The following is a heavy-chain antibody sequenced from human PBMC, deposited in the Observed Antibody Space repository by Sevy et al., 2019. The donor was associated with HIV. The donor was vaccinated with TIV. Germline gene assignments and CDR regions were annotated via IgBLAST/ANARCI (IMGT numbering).Heavy chain of an antibody. CDR2: ISHGGSYE. Sequence: GGSLRLSCEASGFAFRDSAIHWVRQSPGKGLEWVALISHGGSYEYYVDSVKGRFTVSSDRSKNILYLQMDSLRAEETAGYYCARMVSGGLRWELIKENAFDIWGQGTAVTVSS. CDR1: GFAFRDSA. J-gene: IGHJ3*02. V-gene: IGHV3-30-3*01. D-gene: IGHD4-17*01. CDR3: ARMVSGGLRWELIKENAFDI.